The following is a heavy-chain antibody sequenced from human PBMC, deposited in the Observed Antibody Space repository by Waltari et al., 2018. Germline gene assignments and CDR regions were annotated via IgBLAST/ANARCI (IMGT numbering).Heavy chain of an antibody. V-gene: IGHV1-2*02. Sequence: QVQLVQSGAEVKKPGASVKVSCKASGYTFTGYYMHWVRQATGQRLEWMGWSNPNSGGTNYAQKFQGRVTMTRDTSISTAYMELSRLRSDDTAVYYCARSGWFGHVVRHFTKFDPWGQGTLVTVSS. D-gene: IGHD3-10*01. CDR3: ARSGWFGHVVRHFTKFDP. CDR1: GYTFTGYY. J-gene: IGHJ5*02. CDR2: SNPNSGGT.